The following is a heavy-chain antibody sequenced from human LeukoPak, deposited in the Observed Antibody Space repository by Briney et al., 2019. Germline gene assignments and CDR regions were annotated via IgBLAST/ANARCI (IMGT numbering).Heavy chain of an antibody. CDR3: ARGGVGATVYYYYMDV. J-gene: IGHJ6*03. V-gene: IGHV3-20*04. CDR2: INWNGGST. Sequence: PGGSLRLSRAASGFTFDDYGMSWVRQAPGKGLEWVSGINWNGGSTGYADSVKGRFTISRDNAKNSLYLQMNSLRAEDTALYYCARGGVGATVYYYYMDVWGKGTTVTVSS. CDR1: GFTFDDYG. D-gene: IGHD1-26*01.